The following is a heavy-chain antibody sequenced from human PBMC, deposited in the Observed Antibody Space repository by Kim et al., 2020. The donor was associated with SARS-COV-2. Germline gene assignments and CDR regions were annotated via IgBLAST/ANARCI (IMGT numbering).Heavy chain of an antibody. J-gene: IGHJ4*02. CDR3: ARDAVDFGVVIILGY. D-gene: IGHD3-3*01. V-gene: IGHV3-30*01. Sequence: DSVKGRFTISRDNSKNTLYVQMNSLRAEDTAVYYCARDAVDFGVVIILGYWGQGTLVTVSS.